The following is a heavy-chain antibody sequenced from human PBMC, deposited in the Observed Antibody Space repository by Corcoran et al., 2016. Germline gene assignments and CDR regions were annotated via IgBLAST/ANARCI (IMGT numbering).Heavy chain of an antibody. V-gene: IGHV4-39*07. D-gene: IGHD3-9*01. CDR2: IYYSGST. CDR3: ARGEQYYDILTGYYGNYYYYGMDV. Sequence: QLQLQESGPGLVKPSDTLSLTCTVSGGSISSSSYYWGWIRQPPGKGLEWIGSIYYSGSTNYNPSLKSRVTISVDTSKNQFSLKLSSVTAADTAVYYCARGEQYYDILTGYYGNYYYYGMDVWGQGTTVTVSS. CDR1: GGSISSSSYY. J-gene: IGHJ6*02.